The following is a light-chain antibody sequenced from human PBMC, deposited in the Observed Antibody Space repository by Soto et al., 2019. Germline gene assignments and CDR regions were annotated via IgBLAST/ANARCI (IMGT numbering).Light chain of an antibody. CDR3: QQHASSPFT. CDR2: AAS. CDR1: QTVATTY. Sequence: PGERATLSCRASQTVATTYVAWYQQRPGQAPKLLIYAASNRAAGIPDRFSGSASGPDFTLTISRLDPEDFAVYYCQQHASSPFTFGPGTRV. J-gene: IGKJ3*01. V-gene: IGKV3-20*01.